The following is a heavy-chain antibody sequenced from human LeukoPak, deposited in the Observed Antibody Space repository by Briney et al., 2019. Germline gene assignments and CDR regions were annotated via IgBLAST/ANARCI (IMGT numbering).Heavy chain of an antibody. Sequence: GTSVKVSCKASGFTFTSSAVQWVRQARGQRLEWIGWIVVGSGNTNYAQKFQERATITRDMSTSTAYMELSSLRSEDTAVYYCAADKNFGEVGYWGQGTLVTVSS. V-gene: IGHV1-58*01. CDR1: GFTFTSSA. D-gene: IGHD4-17*01. J-gene: IGHJ4*02. CDR3: AADKNFGEVGY. CDR2: IVVGSGNT.